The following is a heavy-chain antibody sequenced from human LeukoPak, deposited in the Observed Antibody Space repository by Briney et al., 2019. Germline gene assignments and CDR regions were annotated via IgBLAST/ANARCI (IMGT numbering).Heavy chain of an antibody. Sequence: SVKVSCKASGGTFSSYAISWVRQAPGQGLELMGRIIPIFGTANYAQKFQGRVTITTDESTSTAYMELSSLRSEDTAVYYCASRGGYSSGWYHYWGQGTLVTVSS. CDR2: IIPIFGTA. J-gene: IGHJ4*02. CDR1: GGTFSSYA. CDR3: ASRGGYSSGWYHY. V-gene: IGHV1-69*05. D-gene: IGHD6-19*01.